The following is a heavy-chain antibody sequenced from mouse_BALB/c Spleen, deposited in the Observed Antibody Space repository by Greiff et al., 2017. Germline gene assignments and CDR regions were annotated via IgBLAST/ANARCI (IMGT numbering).Heavy chain of an antibody. V-gene: IGHV3-8*02. J-gene: IGHJ4*01. Sequence: EVKLVESGPSLVKPSQTLSLTCSVTGDSITSGYWNWIRKFPGNKLEYMGYISYSGSTYYNPSLKSRISITRDTSKNQYYLQLNSVTTEDTATYYCARHYYGYYYAMDYWGQGTSVTVSS. CDR3: ARHYYGYYYAMDY. CDR2: ISYSGST. CDR1: GDSITSGY. D-gene: IGHD1-2*01.